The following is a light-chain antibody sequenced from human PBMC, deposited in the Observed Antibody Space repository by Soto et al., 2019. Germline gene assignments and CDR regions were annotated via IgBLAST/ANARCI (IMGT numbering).Light chain of an antibody. CDR2: DVS. J-gene: IGLJ1*01. CDR1: SSDVGGYNY. CDR3: SSYTSSSLYV. Sequence: QSALTQPASVSGSPGQSIAISCTGTSSDVGGYNYVSWYQQHPGKAPKLIIYDVSNRPSGVSNRFSGPKSGNAASLTISGLQAEDEADYYCSSYTSSSLYVFGTGTKVTVL. V-gene: IGLV2-14*01.